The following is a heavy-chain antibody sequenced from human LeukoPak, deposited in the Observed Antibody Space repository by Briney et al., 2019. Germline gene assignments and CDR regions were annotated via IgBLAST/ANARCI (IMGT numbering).Heavy chain of an antibody. J-gene: IGHJ4*02. CDR2: IYYSGST. V-gene: IGHV4-59*01. CDR1: GGSISSYF. D-gene: IGHD5-18*01. Sequence: PSETLSLTCSVSGGSISSYFWSWIRQPPGKGLEWSGYIYYSGSTNYNPSLKSRVTISVDTSKNQFSLKLSSVTAADTAVYYCAREGGYSYAKFFDYWGQGTLVTVSS. CDR3: AREGGYSYAKFFDY.